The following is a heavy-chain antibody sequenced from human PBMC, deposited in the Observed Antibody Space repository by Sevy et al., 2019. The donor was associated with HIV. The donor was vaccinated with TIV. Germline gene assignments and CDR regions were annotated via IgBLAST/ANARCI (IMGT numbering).Heavy chain of an antibody. CDR3: ARLTTKPTSDLYGMDV. D-gene: IGHD4-17*01. CDR1: GHIFTDYY. CDR2: INSDSGVT. Sequence: ASVKVSCKASGHIFTDYYIHWVRQAPGQGLEWMAWINSDSGVTNYAQRFQGEVTVTRDTSLSTAYLELIRLRSNDTAIYYCARLTTKPTSDLYGMDVWGQGTTVTVSS. V-gene: IGHV1-2*02. J-gene: IGHJ6*02.